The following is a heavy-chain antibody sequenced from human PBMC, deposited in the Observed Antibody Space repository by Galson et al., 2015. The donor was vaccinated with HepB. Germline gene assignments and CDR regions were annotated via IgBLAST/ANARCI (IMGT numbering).Heavy chain of an antibody. CDR2: ISGSGGRT. CDR3: AKTVGYCSSTNCYRVYFDC. V-gene: IGHV3-23*01. D-gene: IGHD2-2*01. CDR1: GFTFTNNA. J-gene: IGHJ4*02. Sequence: SLRLSCAASGFTFTNNAMNWLRQAPGKGLEWVSLISGSGGRTYYADSVRGRFTISRDNSKNTLYLQMNSLRAEDTAVYYCAKTVGYCSSTNCYRVYFDCWGQGILVTVSS.